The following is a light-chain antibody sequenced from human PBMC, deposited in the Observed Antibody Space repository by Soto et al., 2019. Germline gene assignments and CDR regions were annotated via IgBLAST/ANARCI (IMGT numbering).Light chain of an antibody. CDR3: PPLP. V-gene: IGKV3-11*01. Sequence: EIVLTQSPATLSSSPGERATLSCRASQSVSSYLAWYQQKPGQAPRLLIYDASNRATGIPARFSGSGSGTDFTLTVSCVKSEDYEVYYCPPLPFGHGTRVDIK. J-gene: IGKJ3*01. CDR2: DAS. CDR1: QSVSSY.